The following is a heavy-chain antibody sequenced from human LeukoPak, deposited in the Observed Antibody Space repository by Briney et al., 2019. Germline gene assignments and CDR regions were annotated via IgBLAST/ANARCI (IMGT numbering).Heavy chain of an antibody. CDR2: IKQDGSEK. V-gene: IGHV3-7*01. CDR1: GFTFSNYW. J-gene: IGHJ4*02. Sequence: GWSLRLSCAVSGFTFSNYWMSWVRQAPGNGLEWVANIKQDGSEKNYVDSVKGRFTISRDNAKNSLYLQMNSLRAEDTAVYYCARHRLGSGILADYWGQGTLVTVSS. CDR3: ARHRLGSGILADY. D-gene: IGHD3-10*01.